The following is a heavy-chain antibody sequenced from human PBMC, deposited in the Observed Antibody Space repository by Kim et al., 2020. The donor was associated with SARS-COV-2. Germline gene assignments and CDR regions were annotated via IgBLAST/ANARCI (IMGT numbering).Heavy chain of an antibody. J-gene: IGHJ4*02. CDR3: ARDMRHCSGTSCYEFDY. Sequence: VSLRLSCAASGFTFSSYAMSWVRQAPGKGLEWVSAILGSGVSTYYADSVKGRFTISRDNSKNTLFLQMNSLRTGDTALYYCARDMRHCSGTSCYEFDYWGQGTLVTVSS. CDR1: GFTFSSYA. V-gene: IGHV3-23*01. D-gene: IGHD2-2*01. CDR2: ILGSGVST.